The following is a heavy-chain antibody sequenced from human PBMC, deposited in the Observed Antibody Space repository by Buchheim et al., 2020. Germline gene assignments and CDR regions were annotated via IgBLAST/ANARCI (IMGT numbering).Heavy chain of an antibody. D-gene: IGHD2-15*01. CDR1: GYTFTSYY. CDR3: ARGRSRYCSGGSCFLEYFQH. CDR2: INPSGGST. Sequence: QVQLVQSGAEVKKPGASVKVSCKASGYTFTSYYMHWVRQAPGQGLEWMGIINPSGGSTSYAQKFQGRVTMTRDTSTSTGYMELSSLRSEDTAVYYCARGRSRYCSGGSCFLEYFQHWGQGTL. J-gene: IGHJ1*01. V-gene: IGHV1-46*01.